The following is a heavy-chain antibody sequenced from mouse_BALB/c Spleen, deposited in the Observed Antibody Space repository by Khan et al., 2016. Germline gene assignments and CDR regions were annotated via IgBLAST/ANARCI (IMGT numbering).Heavy chain of an antibody. CDR3: ESAYFRYPFAY. J-gene: IGHJ3*01. CDR1: GYTFTDYY. CDR2: IYPGSGNT. V-gene: IGHV1-77*01. D-gene: IGHD2-14*01. Sequence: QVQLKQSGAELARPGASVKLSCKASGYTFTDYYINWVKQRTGQGLEWIGEIYPGSGNTYYNEKFKGKATLTADKSSSTAYMQLSSLTSEDSAVYFCESAYFRYPFAYWGQGTLVTVSA.